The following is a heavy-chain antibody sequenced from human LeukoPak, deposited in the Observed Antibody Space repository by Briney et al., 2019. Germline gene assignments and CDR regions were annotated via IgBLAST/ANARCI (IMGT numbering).Heavy chain of an antibody. CDR2: ISSSGTPI. CDR3: ARMDV. J-gene: IGHJ6*04. CDR1: GFTFSSYE. V-gene: IGHV3-48*03. Sequence: GGSLRLSCEASGFTFSSYEMNWVRQAPGKGLEWVSYISSSGTPIYYADSVKGRFTISRDNDKNSLYLQMNSLRAEDTAVYYCARMDVWGKGATVTVSS.